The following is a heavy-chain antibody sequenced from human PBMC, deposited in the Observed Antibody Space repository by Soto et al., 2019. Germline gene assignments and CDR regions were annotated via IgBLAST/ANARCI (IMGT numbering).Heavy chain of an antibody. J-gene: IGHJ4*02. CDR3: ARADNRDH. V-gene: IGHV3-9*01. CDR1: GCTFESYA. Sequence: TLRRSGAASGCTFESYAMQWVRQGPGKCLEWVASISCHSDTIAYAYVVKGRFIISRDNAKNLVFLQMNGLRLEDTAFYYCARADNRDHWGQGTRATVPS. CDR2: ISCHSDTI.